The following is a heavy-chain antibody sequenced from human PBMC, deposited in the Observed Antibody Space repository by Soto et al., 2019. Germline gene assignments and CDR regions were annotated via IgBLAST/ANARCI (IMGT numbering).Heavy chain of an antibody. CDR2: IYYSGST. CDR1: GGSISSGGYY. J-gene: IGHJ6*02. V-gene: IGHV4-31*03. CDR3: AREAAAGTYYYGMDV. D-gene: IGHD6-13*01. Sequence: SETLSLTCTVSGGSISSGGYYWSWIRQHPGKGLEWIGYIYYSGSTYYNPSLKSRVTISVDTSKSQFSLKLSPVTAADTAVYYCAREAAAGTYYYGMDVWGQGTTVTVSS.